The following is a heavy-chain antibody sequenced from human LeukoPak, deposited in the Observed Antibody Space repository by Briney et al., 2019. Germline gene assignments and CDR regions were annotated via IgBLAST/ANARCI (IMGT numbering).Heavy chain of an antibody. Sequence: SETLSLTCTVSGGSISSYYWSWIRQPPGKGLEWIGYIYYSGSTNYNPSLKSRVTISVDTSKNQFSLKLSSVTAADTAVYYCARGGTVTTLFGYWGQGTLVTVSS. D-gene: IGHD4-17*01. J-gene: IGHJ4*02. CDR2: IYYSGST. V-gene: IGHV4-59*01. CDR1: GGSISSYY. CDR3: ARGGTVTTLFGY.